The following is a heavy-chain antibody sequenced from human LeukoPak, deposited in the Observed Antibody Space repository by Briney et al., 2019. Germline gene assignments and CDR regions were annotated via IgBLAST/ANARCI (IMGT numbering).Heavy chain of an antibody. D-gene: IGHD2-15*01. CDR3: ARTGGVAATTPGAYWFDP. J-gene: IGHJ5*02. Sequence: SETLSLTCTVSGGSIRSGVYYWSWIRQHPGRGLEWIGYIYYSGSTYYNPSLKSRVTISVDTSKNQFSLKLSSVTAADTAVYYCARTGGVAATTPGAYWFDPWGQGTLVTVSS. V-gene: IGHV4-31*03. CDR2: IYYSGST. CDR1: GGSIRSGVYY.